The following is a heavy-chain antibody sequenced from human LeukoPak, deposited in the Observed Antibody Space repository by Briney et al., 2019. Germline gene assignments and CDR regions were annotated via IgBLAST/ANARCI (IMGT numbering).Heavy chain of an antibody. D-gene: IGHD1-1*01. CDR1: GFTVSRNY. V-gene: IGHV3-66*01. Sequence: GGSLRLSCAASGFTVSRNYMSGVRQAPGRGLEWVSVISSGDSTYYADSVKGRFTISRDSSNNTLYLQMSSLRAEDTAVYFCARGPRLERHGIDVWGQGTTVTVSS. CDR2: ISSGDST. CDR3: ARGPRLERHGIDV. J-gene: IGHJ6*02.